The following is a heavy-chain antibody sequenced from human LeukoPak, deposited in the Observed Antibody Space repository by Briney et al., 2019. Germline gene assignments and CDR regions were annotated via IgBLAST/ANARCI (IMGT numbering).Heavy chain of an antibody. J-gene: IGHJ3*02. CDR3: TRRKYYDSSGYSDPHGAFDI. V-gene: IGHV3-49*04. CDR1: GFTFGDYA. CDR2: IRSKAYGGTT. Sequence: PGRSLRLSCTASGFTFGDYAMSWVRQAPGKGLEWVGFIRSKAYGGTTEYAASVKGRFTISRDDSKSIAYLQMNSLKTEDTAVYYCTRRKYYDSSGYSDPHGAFDIWGQGTMVTVSS. D-gene: IGHD3-22*01.